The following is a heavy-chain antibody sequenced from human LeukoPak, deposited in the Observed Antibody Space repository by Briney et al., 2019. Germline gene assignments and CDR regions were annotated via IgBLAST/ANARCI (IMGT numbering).Heavy chain of an antibody. Sequence: GGSLRLSCAASGSTFSSYSMNWVRQAPGKGLEWVSSISSSSTHIYYADSVKGRFTISRDNAKNSVSLQMNSLRAEDTAVYYCATYLRNTVAGYYYFEYWGQGTLVTVSS. CDR1: GSTFSSYS. CDR3: ATYLRNTVAGYYYFEY. CDR2: ISSSSTHI. J-gene: IGHJ4*02. D-gene: IGHD4-11*01. V-gene: IGHV3-21*01.